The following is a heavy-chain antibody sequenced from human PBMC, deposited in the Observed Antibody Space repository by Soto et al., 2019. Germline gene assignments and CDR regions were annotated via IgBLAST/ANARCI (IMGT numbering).Heavy chain of an antibody. J-gene: IGHJ6*02. CDR3: AKEEDTAMVNWSGGYGMDV. D-gene: IGHD5-18*01. CDR2: ISGSGGST. V-gene: IGHV3-23*01. Sequence: GGSLRLSCAASGFTFSSYAMSWVRQAPGKGLEWVSAISGSGGSTYYADSVKGRFTISRDNSKNTLYLQMNSLRAEDTAVYYCAKEEDTAMVNWSGGYGMDVWGQGTTVTVSS. CDR1: GFTFSSYA.